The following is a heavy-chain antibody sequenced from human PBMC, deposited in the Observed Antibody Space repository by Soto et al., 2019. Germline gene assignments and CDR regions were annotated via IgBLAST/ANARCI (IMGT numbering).Heavy chain of an antibody. J-gene: IGHJ4*02. CDR3: ARATPSDYYDSGGYYYYFDY. D-gene: IGHD3-22*01. CDR2: INSDGSST. Sequence: GGSLRLSCAASGFTFSSYWMHWVRQAPGKGLVWVSRINSDGSSTSYADSVKGRFTISRDNAKNTLYLQMNSLRAEDTAVYYCARATPSDYYDSGGYYYYFDYWGQGTLVTVSS. CDR1: GFTFSSYW. V-gene: IGHV3-74*01.